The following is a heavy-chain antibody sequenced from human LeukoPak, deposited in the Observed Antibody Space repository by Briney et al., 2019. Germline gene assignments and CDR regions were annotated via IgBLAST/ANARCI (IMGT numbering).Heavy chain of an antibody. V-gene: IGHV3-23*01. D-gene: IGHD5-18*01. J-gene: IGHJ4*02. Sequence: GGSLRLSCAASGFTYSTYAMTWVRLAPGQGLEWVSTISGNGIYTYYADFVKGRFTISRDNSENTVYLQMNSLRADDTAVYYCAKDRRVNRAMGDFDYWGQGILVTVSS. CDR2: ISGNGIYT. CDR3: AKDRRVNRAMGDFDY. CDR1: GFTYSTYA.